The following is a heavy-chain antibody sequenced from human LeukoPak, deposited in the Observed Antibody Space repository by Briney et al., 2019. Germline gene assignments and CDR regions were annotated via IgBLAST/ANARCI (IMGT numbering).Heavy chain of an antibody. D-gene: IGHD3-9*01. CDR1: GYTFTDYY. J-gene: IGHJ5*01. V-gene: IGHV1-2*02. Sequence: ASVKVSCKASGYTFTDYYIQWVRQAPGQGLEWMGWFNPNSGGSDYAQKFQGRVTMTGDTSISSGYMELSRLISDDTAVYYCAREKPRYFEKTGFDSWGQGTLVTVSS. CDR2: FNPNSGGS. CDR3: AREKPRYFEKTGFDS.